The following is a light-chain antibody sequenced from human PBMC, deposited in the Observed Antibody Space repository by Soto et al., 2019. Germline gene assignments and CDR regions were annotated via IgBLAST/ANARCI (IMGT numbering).Light chain of an antibody. CDR1: QSVSSY. V-gene: IGKV3-11*01. J-gene: IGKJ4*01. CDR3: QQRSNWLT. CDR2: DAS. Sequence: EIVLTQSPATLSLSPGERATLSCRASQSVSSYLAWYQQKPGQAPRLVIHDASSRATGIPARFSGSGSGTDFTLTISSLEPEDFAVYYCQQRSNWLTFGGGTKVEIK.